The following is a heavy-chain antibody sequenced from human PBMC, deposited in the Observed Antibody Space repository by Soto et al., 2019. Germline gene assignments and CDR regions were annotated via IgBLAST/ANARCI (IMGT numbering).Heavy chain of an antibody. J-gene: IGHJ4*02. CDR2: IWYDGNSK. D-gene: IGHD7-27*01. V-gene: IGHV3-33*01. CDR1: GFTFSSYG. CDR3: ARDSASGEGFDF. Sequence: QVQLVESGGGVVQPGRSLRLSCAASGFTFSSYGMHWVRQAPGKGLEWMAVIWYDGNSKDYGDSVRGRFTVSRDNSQNTLYLQMDSLRAEDKAVYYCARDSASGEGFDFWGQGTMSTGSS.